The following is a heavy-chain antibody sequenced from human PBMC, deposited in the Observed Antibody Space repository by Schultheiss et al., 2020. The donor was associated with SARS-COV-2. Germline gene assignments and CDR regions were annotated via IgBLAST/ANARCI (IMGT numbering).Heavy chain of an antibody. J-gene: IGHJ6*02. D-gene: IGHD4-17*01. CDR2: IYYSGTT. Sequence: SETLSLTCAVSGYSISSSYYWSWIRQPPGKGLEWIGYIYYSGTTNYNPSLKSRVTISVDASKRQFSLKLTSVTAADTAVYYCARGYGALSMGKDVWGQGTTVTVSS. CDR3: ARGYGALSMGKDV. V-gene: IGHV4-61*01. CDR1: GYSISSSYY.